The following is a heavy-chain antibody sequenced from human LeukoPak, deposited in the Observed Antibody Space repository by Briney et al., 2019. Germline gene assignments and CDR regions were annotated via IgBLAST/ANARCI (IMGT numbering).Heavy chain of an antibody. CDR3: ARGNSGYDTSFYYYYYMDV. CDR2: IYTSGST. V-gene: IGHV4-4*07. CDR1: GGSISSYY. J-gene: IGHJ6*03. Sequence: SETLSLTCTVSGGSISSYYWSWIRQPAGKGLEWIGRIYTSGSTNYNPSLKSRVTISVDTSKNQFSLKLSSVTAADTAVYYCARGNSGYDTSFYYYYYMDVWGKGTTVTVSS. D-gene: IGHD5-12*01.